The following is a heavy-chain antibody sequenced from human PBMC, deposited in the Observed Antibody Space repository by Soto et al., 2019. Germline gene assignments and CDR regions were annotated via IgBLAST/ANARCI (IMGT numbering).Heavy chain of an antibody. CDR1: GFTFSSYG. CDR2: IWYDGSNK. CDR3: ARDNLGYCSGGSCYPSSWFDP. Sequence: QVQLVESGGGVVQPGRSLRLSCAASGFTFSSYGMHWVRQAPGKGLEWVAVIWYDGSNKYYADSVKGRFTISRDNSKNTLYLQMNSLRAEDTAVYYCARDNLGYCSGGSCYPSSWFDPWGQGTLVTVSS. V-gene: IGHV3-33*01. J-gene: IGHJ5*02. D-gene: IGHD2-15*01.